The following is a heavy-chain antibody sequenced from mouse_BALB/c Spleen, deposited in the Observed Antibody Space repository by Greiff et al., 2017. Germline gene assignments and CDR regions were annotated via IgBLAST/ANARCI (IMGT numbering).Heavy chain of an antibody. J-gene: IGHJ3*01. CDR2: ISSGGGST. CDR3: ARHPLFDYYGNYWFAY. Sequence: EVKLQESGGGLVKPGGSLKLSCAASGFAFSSYDMSWVRQTPEKRLEWVAYISSGGGSTYYPDTVKGRFTISRDNAKNTLYLQMSSLKSEDTAMYYCARHPLFDYYGNYWFAYWGQGTLVTVSA. CDR1: GFAFSSYD. V-gene: IGHV5-12-1*01. D-gene: IGHD2-1*01.